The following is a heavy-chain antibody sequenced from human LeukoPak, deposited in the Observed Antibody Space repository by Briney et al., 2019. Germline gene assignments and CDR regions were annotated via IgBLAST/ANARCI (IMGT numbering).Heavy chain of an antibody. Sequence: GGSLRLSCAASGFTFSGCAMSWVRQAPGKGLEWVSGISGRGDNTYYADSVKGRFTISGDNSKNTLRLQMNSLRDEDTAVYYCAKRVQGNTGPFHCWGQGTLASVSS. CDR3: AKRVQGNTGPFHC. CDR1: GFTFSGCA. CDR2: ISGRGDNT. V-gene: IGHV3-23*01. D-gene: IGHD4-23*01. J-gene: IGHJ4*02.